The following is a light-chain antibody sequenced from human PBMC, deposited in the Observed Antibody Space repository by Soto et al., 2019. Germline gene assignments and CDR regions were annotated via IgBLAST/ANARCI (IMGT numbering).Light chain of an antibody. CDR2: GAS. CDR3: QQYGSSPLIS. V-gene: IGKV3-20*01. Sequence: VLTRSPGTLSLSPGESATLSCRASQTVSITYLTWYQQKPGQAPRLLIFGASKRATGIPDRFSGSGSGRDFTLTISGLEPEDFAVYYCQQYGSSPLISFGQGTRLEIK. J-gene: IGKJ5*01. CDR1: QTVSITY.